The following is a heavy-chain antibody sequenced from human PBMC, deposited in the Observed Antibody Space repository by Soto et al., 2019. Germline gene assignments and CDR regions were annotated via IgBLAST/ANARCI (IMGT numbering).Heavy chain of an antibody. CDR3: TRDPGIAAPGRGLGDY. J-gene: IGHJ4*02. CDR2: ISAYGTTT. Sequence: QVQLVQSGAEVKKPGASVQVSCKASGYSFTTYGFSWVRQAPGQGLEWMGWISAYGTTTDHAQSLQGRVTLTTDTSTSTNYMELRSLRADDTAVYYCTRDPGIAAPGRGLGDYWGQGTLVTVSS. V-gene: IGHV1-18*01. D-gene: IGHD6-13*01. CDR1: GYSFTTYG.